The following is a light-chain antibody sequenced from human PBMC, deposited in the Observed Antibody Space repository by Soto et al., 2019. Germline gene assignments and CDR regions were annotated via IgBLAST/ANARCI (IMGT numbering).Light chain of an antibody. CDR2: GAS. CDR3: QHYNYWPYT. V-gene: IGKV3D-15*01. CDR1: QSVSSN. Sequence: IVLTQYTGTLSLSAGEWIILFSGASQSVSSNLAWYQQKPGQAPRLLIYGASSRATGIPDRFSGSGSGTDFTLTISSLQSEDFAVYYCQHYNYWPYTFGQGTKVDIK. J-gene: IGKJ2*01.